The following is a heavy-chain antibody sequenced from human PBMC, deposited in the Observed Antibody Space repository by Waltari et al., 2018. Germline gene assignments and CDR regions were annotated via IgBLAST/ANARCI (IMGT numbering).Heavy chain of an antibody. J-gene: IGHJ5*02. Sequence: QITLKESGPTLVKPTQTLTLTCTFSGFSLSTSGVGLGWIRQPPGKALGWLALIYWNDDKRYSPSLKSRLTITKDTSKNQVVLTMTNMDPVDTATYCCAHRLPTYYYGSGSYLGDWFDPWGQGTLVTVSS. CDR3: AHRLPTYYYGSGSYLGDWFDP. D-gene: IGHD3-10*01. CDR2: IYWNDDK. V-gene: IGHV2-5*01. CDR1: GFSLSTSGVG.